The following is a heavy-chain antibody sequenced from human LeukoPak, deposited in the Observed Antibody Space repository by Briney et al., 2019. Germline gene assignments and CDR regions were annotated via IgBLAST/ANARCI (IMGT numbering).Heavy chain of an antibody. CDR3: ARSCRILDIVATIRARLGGNGFDI. V-gene: IGHV4-39*07. J-gene: IGHJ3*02. D-gene: IGHD5-12*01. Sequence: NPSETLSLTCTVSGDSISNYYWGWIRQPPGKGLEWIGSIYHSGSTYYNPSLKSRVTIAVETSKNQFSLKLSSVTAADKAVYYCARSCRILDIVATIRARLGGNGFDIWGQGTMVTVSS. CDR1: GDSISNYY. CDR2: IYHSGST.